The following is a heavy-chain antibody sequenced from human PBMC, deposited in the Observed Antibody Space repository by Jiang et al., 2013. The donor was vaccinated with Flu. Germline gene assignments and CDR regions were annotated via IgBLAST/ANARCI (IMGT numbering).Heavy chain of an antibody. CDR2: IIPIFGRI. CDR1: GGTLSYA. Sequence: GAEVKKPGSSLKVSCKASGGTLSYAISWVRQAPGQGLEWMGGIIPIFGRIDYAQKFQDRVTITADESTSTAYTDLSTLRSDDTAVYYCATAVGGYSYGYVASWGQGTLVTVSS. CDR3: ATAVGGYSYGYVAS. J-gene: IGHJ4*02. V-gene: IGHV1-69*01. D-gene: IGHD5-18*01.